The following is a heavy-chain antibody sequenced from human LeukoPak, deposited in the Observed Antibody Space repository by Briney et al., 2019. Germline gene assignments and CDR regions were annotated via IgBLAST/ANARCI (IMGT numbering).Heavy chain of an antibody. CDR1: GFTFSRYT. Sequence: GRSLRLSCAVSGFTFSRYTMHWVRRAPGQGLEWVAVISIDGSTKYYADSLRGRFTISRDNSKNTVYLQMNSLRAEDTAVYFCARDHDSGGGGGYWGQGTLVTVSS. D-gene: IGHD1-26*01. V-gene: IGHV3-30-3*01. CDR3: ARDHDSGGGGGY. CDR2: ISIDGSTK. J-gene: IGHJ4*02.